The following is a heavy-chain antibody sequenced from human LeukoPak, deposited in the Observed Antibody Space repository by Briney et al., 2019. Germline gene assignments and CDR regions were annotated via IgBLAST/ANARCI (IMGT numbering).Heavy chain of an antibody. V-gene: IGHV3-21*01. CDR3: ARGAYCGGDCYGHDAFDI. CDR1: GFTVSTNY. CDR2: ISSSSSYI. J-gene: IGHJ3*02. Sequence: GGSLRLSCAASGFTVSTNYMSWVRQAPGKGLEWVSSISSSSSYIYYADSVKGRFTISRDNAKNSLYLQMNSLRAEDTAVYYCARGAYCGGDCYGHDAFDIWGQGTMVTVSS. D-gene: IGHD2-21*02.